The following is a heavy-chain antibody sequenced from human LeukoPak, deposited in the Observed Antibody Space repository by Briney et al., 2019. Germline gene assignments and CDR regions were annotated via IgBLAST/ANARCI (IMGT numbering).Heavy chain of an antibody. CDR3: ATDGYYDSSGYYYFF. CDR2: ISSSSSTT. J-gene: IGHJ4*02. V-gene: IGHV3-48*02. Sequence: GGSLRLSCAASGFTFSSYSMNWVRQAPGKGLEWILYISSSSSTTYYADSVKGRFTISRDNAKNSLYLQMNSLRDEDTAVYYCATDGYYDSSGYYYFFWGQGTLVTVSS. CDR1: GFTFSSYS. D-gene: IGHD3-22*01.